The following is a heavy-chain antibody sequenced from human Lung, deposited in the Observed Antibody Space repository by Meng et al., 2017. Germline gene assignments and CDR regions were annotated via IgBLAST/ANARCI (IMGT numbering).Heavy chain of an antibody. CDR3: ARGPTTMAHDFDY. CDR1: GGYFSDYY. CDR2: INHSGST. V-gene: IGHV4-34*01. J-gene: IGHJ4*02. Sequence: QVPLQRWGAGLLKTSDTLSLTCVVSGGYFSDYYWSWIRQPPGKGLEWIGEINHSGSTNYNPSLESRATISVDTSQNNLSLKLSSVTAADSAVYYCARGPTTMAHDFDYWGQGTLVTVSS. D-gene: IGHD4-11*01.